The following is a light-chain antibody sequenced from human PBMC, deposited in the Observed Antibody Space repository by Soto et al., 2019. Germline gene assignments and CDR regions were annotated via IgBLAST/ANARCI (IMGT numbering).Light chain of an antibody. CDR2: GNS. J-gene: IGLJ3*02. V-gene: IGLV1-40*01. CDR3: QSYDISLSGWV. CDR1: SSNIGAGYD. Sequence: QSVLTQPPSVSGAPGQRVTISCTGSSSNIGAGYDVHWYQQLPGTAPKLLIYGNSNRPSGVPDRFSGSKSGTSASLASTGLRAEDEADYYCQSYDISLSGWVFGGGTKVTVL.